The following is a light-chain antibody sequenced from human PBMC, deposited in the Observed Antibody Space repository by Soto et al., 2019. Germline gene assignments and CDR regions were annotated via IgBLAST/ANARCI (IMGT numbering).Light chain of an antibody. V-gene: IGKV1-5*01. J-gene: IGKJ1*01. CDR1: QSISNW. CDR2: DAS. Sequence: DIQMTQSPSTLSASVGDRVTITCRASQSISNWLAWYQQKPGKAPKLLIYDASSLESGVPSRFSGSGSGTEFTLTISSLQPDDFATYYCQQYNSYWTFGQGTKGDIK. CDR3: QQYNSYWT.